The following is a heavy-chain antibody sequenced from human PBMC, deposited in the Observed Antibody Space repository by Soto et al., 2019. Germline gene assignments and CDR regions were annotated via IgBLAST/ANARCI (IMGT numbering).Heavy chain of an antibody. V-gene: IGHV3-30*18. CDR2: ISYDGSNQ. CDR1: GFTFNIYG. CDR3: AKDQASGQGSFDS. J-gene: IGHJ4*02. Sequence: VKLVESGGGVVQPGGSLRLSCAASGFTFNIYGMHWVRQATDKGLEWVALISYDGSNQYYADSVKGRFTISRDNSKNTLFLQMNSMRAADTSVYYCAKDQASGQGSFDSWGQGTLVTVSS.